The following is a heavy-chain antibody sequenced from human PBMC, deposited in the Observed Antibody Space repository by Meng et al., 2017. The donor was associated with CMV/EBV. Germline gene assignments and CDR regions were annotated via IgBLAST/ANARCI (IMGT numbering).Heavy chain of an antibody. CDR3: AKGGEGCSYGYDY. CDR1: GFTFSSYA. Sequence: GRSLRPSCEASGFTFSSYAMSWVRQAPGKGLEWVAVIYSGGSSTYYADSVKGRFTISRDNSKNTLYLQMNSLRAEDTAVYYCAKGGEGCSYGYDYWGQGTLVTVSS. CDR2: IYSGGSST. V-gene: IGHV3-23*03. J-gene: IGHJ4*02. D-gene: IGHD5-18*01.